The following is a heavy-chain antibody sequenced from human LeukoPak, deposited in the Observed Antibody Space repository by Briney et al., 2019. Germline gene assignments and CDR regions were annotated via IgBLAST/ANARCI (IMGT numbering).Heavy chain of an antibody. J-gene: IGHJ5*02. CDR2: IYPGDSDT. Sequence: GESLKISCKGSGYSFTSYWIGWVRQMPGKGLEWMGIIYPGDSDTRYSPSFQGQVTISADKSISTAYLQWSSLKASDTAMYYCARSPRXLTXARPSSSFWFDPWGQGTQVTVSS. V-gene: IGHV5-51*01. CDR3: ARSPRXLTXARPSSSFWFDP. CDR1: GYSFTSYW. D-gene: IGHD6-6*01.